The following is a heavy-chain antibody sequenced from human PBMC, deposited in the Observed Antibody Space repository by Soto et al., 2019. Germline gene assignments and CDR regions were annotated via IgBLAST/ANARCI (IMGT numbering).Heavy chain of an antibody. J-gene: IGHJ4*02. Sequence: PSETLSLTCAVYGRSFSGYYWGWIRQPPGKGLEWIGSIYYSGSTYYNPSLKSRVTISVDTSKNQFSLKLSSVTAADTAVYYCARHGMDYYDSSGYYYSPYYFDYWGQGTLVTVSS. CDR3: ARHGMDYYDSSGYYYSPYYFDY. V-gene: IGHV4-39*01. D-gene: IGHD3-22*01. CDR2: IYYSGST. CDR1: GRSFSGYY.